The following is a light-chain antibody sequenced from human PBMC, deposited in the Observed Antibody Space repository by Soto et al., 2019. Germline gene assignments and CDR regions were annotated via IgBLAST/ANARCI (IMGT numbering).Light chain of an antibody. V-gene: IGLV1-44*01. CDR2: SNN. CDR3: AAWDDSLNALV. Sequence: QSVLPQPPSASGTPGPRVTISCSGSSSNIGSNTVNWYQQLPGTAPKLLIYSNNQRPSGVPDRFSGSKSGTSASLAISGLQSEDEADYYCAAWDDSLNALVFGGGTKLTVL. CDR1: SSNIGSNT. J-gene: IGLJ2*01.